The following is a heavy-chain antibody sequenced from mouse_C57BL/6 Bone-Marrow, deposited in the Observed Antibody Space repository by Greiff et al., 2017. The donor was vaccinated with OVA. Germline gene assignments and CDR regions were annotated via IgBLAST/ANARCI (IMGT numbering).Heavy chain of an antibody. CDR2: IDPSDSYT. CDR1: GYTFTSYW. J-gene: IGHJ2*01. CDR3: ARARWLLPFDY. D-gene: IGHD2-3*01. V-gene: IGHV1-50*01. Sequence: VQLQQPGAELVKPGASVKLSCKASGYTFTSYWMQWVKQRPGQGLEWIGEIDPSDSYTNYNQKFKGKATLTVDTSSSTAYMQLSSLTSEDSAVYYCARARWLLPFDYGGQGTTLTVSS.